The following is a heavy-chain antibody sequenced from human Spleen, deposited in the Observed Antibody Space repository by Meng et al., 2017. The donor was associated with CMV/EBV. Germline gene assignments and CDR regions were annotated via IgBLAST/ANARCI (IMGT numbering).Heavy chain of an antibody. J-gene: IGHJ3*02. V-gene: IGHV4-39*07. Sequence: SETLSLTCTVSGGSISSTSFYWGWIRQPPGEGLEWIGSVYYSENTYYNPSLKSRVTISLDTSKNQFSLNLSPVTAADTAVYYCARGGQPRAFDIWGQGTMVTVSS. CDR2: VYYSENT. CDR1: GGSISSTSFY. D-gene: IGHD3-16*01. CDR3: ARGGQPRAFDI.